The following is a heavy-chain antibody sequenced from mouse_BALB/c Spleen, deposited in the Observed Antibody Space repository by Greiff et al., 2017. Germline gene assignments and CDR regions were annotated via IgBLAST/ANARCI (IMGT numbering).Heavy chain of an antibody. CDR2: ISDGGSYT. Sequence: EVKLQESGGGLVKPGGSLKLSCAASGFTFSDYYMYWVRQTPEKRLEWVATISDGGSYTYYPDSVKGRFTISRDNAKNNLYLQMSSLKSEDTAMYYCARGYGNYVSSFAYWGQGTLVTVSA. J-gene: IGHJ3*01. CDR1: GFTFSDYY. V-gene: IGHV5-4*02. D-gene: IGHD2-1*01. CDR3: ARGYGNYVSSFAY.